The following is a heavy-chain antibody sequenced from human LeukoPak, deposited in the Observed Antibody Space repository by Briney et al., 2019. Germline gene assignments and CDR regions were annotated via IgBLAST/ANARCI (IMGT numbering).Heavy chain of an antibody. CDR1: GFTFSSYW. Sequence: GGSLRLSCAASGFTFSSYWMSWVRQAPGKGLEWVSAISDTGGVTYYADSVKGRFTISRDNSKNTLYLQMNSLRAEDTAVYYCAKDLRSSSWYYFDYWGQGTLVTVSS. CDR3: AKDLRSSSWYYFDY. CDR2: ISDTGGVT. J-gene: IGHJ4*02. D-gene: IGHD6-13*01. V-gene: IGHV3-23*01.